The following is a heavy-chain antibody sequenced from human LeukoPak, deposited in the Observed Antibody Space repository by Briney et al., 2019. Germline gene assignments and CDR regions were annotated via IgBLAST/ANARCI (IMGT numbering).Heavy chain of an antibody. D-gene: IGHD3-10*01. V-gene: IGHV4-4*07. J-gene: IGHJ3*02. Sequence: SETLSLTCTVSGGSISSYYWSWIRQPAGKGLEWIGRIYTSGSTNYNPSLKSRVTMSVDTSKNQFSLKLSSVTAADTAVYYCAREPRSPITMVRGVIMDAFDIWGQGTMVTVSS. CDR1: GGSISSYY. CDR2: IYTSGST. CDR3: AREPRSPITMVRGVIMDAFDI.